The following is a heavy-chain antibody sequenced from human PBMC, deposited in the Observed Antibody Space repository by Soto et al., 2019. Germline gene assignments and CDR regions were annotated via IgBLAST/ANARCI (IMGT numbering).Heavy chain of an antibody. Sequence: EVQLLESGGGLVQPGGSLRLSCAVSGFTFSSYAMSWVRQAQGKGLEWVSVISGSGGSTYYADSVKGRFTISRDNSKNTLYLQMNSLRAEDTAIYYCAKTVTSSYWYFDLWGRGTLVRVSS. CDR2: ISGSGGST. CDR1: GFTFSSYA. D-gene: IGHD4-17*01. J-gene: IGHJ2*01. CDR3: AKTVTSSYWYFDL. V-gene: IGHV3-23*01.